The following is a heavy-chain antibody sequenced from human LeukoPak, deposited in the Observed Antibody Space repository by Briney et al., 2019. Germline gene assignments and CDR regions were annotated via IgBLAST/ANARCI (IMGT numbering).Heavy chain of an antibody. CDR3: AKDIVGGGNDY. D-gene: IGHD2-15*01. J-gene: IGHJ4*02. CDR1: GFTVSSNY. Sequence: ESGGSLRLSCAASGFTVSSNYMSWVRQAPGKGLEWVANIREDGTEKKYVNSVKGRFTISRDNAKNSVYLQMNSLRVEDTAIYYCAKDIVGGGNDYWGQGILVTVSS. CDR2: IREDGTEK. V-gene: IGHV3-7*01.